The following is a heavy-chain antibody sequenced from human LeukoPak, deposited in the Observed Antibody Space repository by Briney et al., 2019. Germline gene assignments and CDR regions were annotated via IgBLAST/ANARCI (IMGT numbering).Heavy chain of an antibody. V-gene: IGHV1-46*01. Sequence: ASVKVSCKASEYTLTSYYLHWVRQAPGQGLEWMGIINPSGGSTSYAQKFQGRVTMTRDTSTSTVYMELSSLRSEDTAVYYCARQIAVAGKAYYYYGMDVWGQGTTVTVSS. CDR3: ARQIAVAGKAYYYYGMDV. CDR1: EYTLTSYY. D-gene: IGHD6-19*01. J-gene: IGHJ6*02. CDR2: INPSGGST.